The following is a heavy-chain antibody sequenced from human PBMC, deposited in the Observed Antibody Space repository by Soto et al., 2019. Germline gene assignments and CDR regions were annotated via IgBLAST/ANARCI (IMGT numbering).Heavy chain of an antibody. D-gene: IGHD2-2*01. CDR3: FTVLPHANSWFEY. J-gene: IGHJ4*02. V-gene: IGHV3-15*01. CDR2: IKSRTENETT. Sequence: PGGSLRLSCAASGFTFSNVWLSWVRQGPGKGLEWLGRIKSRTENETTDYASPARGRFIISRDDSKNMLYLQLNSLKSEDTGVYYRFTVLPHANSWFEYWGQGTPVTVSS. CDR1: GFTFSNVW.